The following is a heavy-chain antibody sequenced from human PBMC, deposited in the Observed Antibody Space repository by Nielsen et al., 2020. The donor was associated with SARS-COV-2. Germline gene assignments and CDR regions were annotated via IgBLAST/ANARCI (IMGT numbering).Heavy chain of an antibody. J-gene: IGHJ5*01. CDR3: ARRSSGWYWFDP. CDR1: GGSFSGYY. Sequence: SQTFSLTCAVYGGSFSGYYWSWIRQPPGKGLEWIGEINHSGSTNYNPSLKSRVTISVDTSKNQFSLKLSSVTAADTAVYYCARRSSGWYWFDPWGQGTLVTVSS. CDR2: INHSGST. D-gene: IGHD6-19*01. V-gene: IGHV4-34*01.